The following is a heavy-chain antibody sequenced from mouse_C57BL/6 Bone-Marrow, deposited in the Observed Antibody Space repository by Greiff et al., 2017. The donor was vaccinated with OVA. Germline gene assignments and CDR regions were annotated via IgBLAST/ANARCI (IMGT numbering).Heavy chain of an antibody. CDR1: GFTFSSYG. V-gene: IGHV5-6*01. CDR2: ISSGGSYT. Sequence: EVKVVESGGDLVKPGGSLKLSCAASGFTFSSYGMSWVRQTPDKRLEWVATISSGGSYTYYPDSVKGRFTISRDNAKNTLYLQMSSLKSEDTAMYYCARQGERKYYFDYWGQGTTLTVSS. CDR3: ARQGERKYYFDY. J-gene: IGHJ2*01.